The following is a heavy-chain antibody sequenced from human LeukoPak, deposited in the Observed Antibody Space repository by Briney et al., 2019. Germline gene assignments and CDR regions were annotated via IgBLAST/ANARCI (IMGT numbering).Heavy chain of an antibody. J-gene: IGHJ4*02. V-gene: IGHV3-74*01. CDR3: ARIRAGYCSGGSCHREGSFDY. D-gene: IGHD2-15*01. CDR1: GFTSSSYW. CDR2: INNDGTYT. Sequence: PGGSLRLSCAVSGFTSSSYWMHWVRQAPGKGLAWVSRINNDGTYTVYADSVKGRFTISRDNAKNSLYLQMNSLRAEDTAVYYCARIRAGYCSGGSCHREGSFDYWGQGTLVTVSS.